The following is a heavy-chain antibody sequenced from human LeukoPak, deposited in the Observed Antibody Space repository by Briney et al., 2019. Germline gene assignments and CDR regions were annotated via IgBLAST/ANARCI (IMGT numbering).Heavy chain of an antibody. J-gene: IGHJ4*02. D-gene: IGHD6-6*01. CDR2: IYYSGST. Sequence: PSETLSLTCTVSGGSISSYYWSWIRQPPAKGLEWIGYIYYSGSTNYNPSLKSRVTISVDTSKNQFSLKLSSVTAADTAVYYCATVRSIRDYWGQGTLVTVSS. CDR3: ATVRSIRDY. CDR1: GGSISSYY. V-gene: IGHV4-59*12.